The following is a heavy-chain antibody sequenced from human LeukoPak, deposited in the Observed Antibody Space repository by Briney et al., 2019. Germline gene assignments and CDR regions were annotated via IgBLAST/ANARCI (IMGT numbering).Heavy chain of an antibody. Sequence: TSVKVSCKASGYTFTGYYMHWVRQAPGQGLEWMGWINPNSGDTNYAQKFQGRVTMTRDTSISTAYMELSRLRSDDTAVYYCAREGGTDGFDYWGQGTLVTVSS. CDR2: INPNSGDT. CDR1: GYTFTGYY. V-gene: IGHV1-2*02. D-gene: IGHD1-14*01. CDR3: AREGGTDGFDY. J-gene: IGHJ4*02.